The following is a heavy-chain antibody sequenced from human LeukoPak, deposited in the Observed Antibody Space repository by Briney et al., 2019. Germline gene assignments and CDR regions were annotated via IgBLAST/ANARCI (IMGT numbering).Heavy chain of an antibody. CDR1: GFTFNSYA. CDR2: ISGSGGST. J-gene: IGHJ4*02. V-gene: IGHV3-23*01. Sequence: GGSLRLSCAASGFTFNSYAMSWVRQAPGKGLEWVSAISGSGGSTYYADSVKGRFTISRDNSKNTLYLQMNSLRAEDTAVYYCAKGGSGWYGSDYWGQGTLVTVSS. D-gene: IGHD6-19*01. CDR3: AKGGSGWYGSDY.